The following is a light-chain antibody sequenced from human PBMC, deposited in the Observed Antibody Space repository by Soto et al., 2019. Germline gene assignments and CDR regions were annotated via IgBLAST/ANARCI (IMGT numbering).Light chain of an antibody. V-gene: IGLV2-23*03. CDR2: EGS. Sequence: QSALTQPASVSGSPGQSITISCTGTSSDVGSYNRVSWYQQHPGKAPKLMIYEGSNRPSGVSNRFSGSKYGNTASLTISGLEAEDEAEYDCCSYAGRRTFSVIFGGGTKLTVL. J-gene: IGLJ2*01. CDR3: CSYAGRRTFSVI. CDR1: SSDVGSYNR.